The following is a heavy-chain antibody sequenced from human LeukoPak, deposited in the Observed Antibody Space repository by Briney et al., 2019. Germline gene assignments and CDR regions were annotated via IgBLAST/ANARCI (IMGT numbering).Heavy chain of an antibody. J-gene: IGHJ1*01. CDR3: ARDSPLPNYGDYVFGYFQH. CDR2: IKQDGSEK. D-gene: IGHD4-17*01. V-gene: IGHV3-7*01. Sequence: PGGSLRLSCAATGFTFSSYWMSWVRQAPGKGLEWVANIKQDGSEKYYVDSVKGRFTISRDNAKNSLYLQMNSLRAEDTAVYYCARDSPLPNYGDYVFGYFQHWGQGTLVTVSS. CDR1: GFTFSSYW.